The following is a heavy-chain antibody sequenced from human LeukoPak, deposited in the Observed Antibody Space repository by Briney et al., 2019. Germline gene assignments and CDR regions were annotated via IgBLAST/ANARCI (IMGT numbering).Heavy chain of an antibody. CDR3: ARWGGSVDYYGPNWFDP. Sequence: SETLSLTCTVSGGSISSYYWSWIRQPAGKGLEWIGRIYTSGSTNYNPSLKSRVTMSVDTSKNQFSLKLSSVTAADTAVYYCARWGGSVDYYGPNWFDPWGQGTLVTVSS. CDR1: GGSISSYY. J-gene: IGHJ5*02. V-gene: IGHV4-4*07. D-gene: IGHD3-10*01. CDR2: IYTSGST.